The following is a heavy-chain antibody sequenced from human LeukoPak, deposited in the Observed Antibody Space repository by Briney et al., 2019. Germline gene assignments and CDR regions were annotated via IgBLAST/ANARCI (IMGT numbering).Heavy chain of an antibody. V-gene: IGHV3-15*01. J-gene: IGHJ4*02. D-gene: IGHD2-2*01. Sequence: PGGSLRLSCAAPGFTFSNAWMSWVRQAPGKGLEWVGRIKSKTDGGTTDYAAPVKGRFTISRDDSKNTLYLQMNSLKTEDTAVYYCTTDGGGDIVVVPAANWGQGTLVTVSS. CDR2: IKSKTDGGTT. CDR1: GFTFSNAW. CDR3: TTDGGGDIVVVPAAN.